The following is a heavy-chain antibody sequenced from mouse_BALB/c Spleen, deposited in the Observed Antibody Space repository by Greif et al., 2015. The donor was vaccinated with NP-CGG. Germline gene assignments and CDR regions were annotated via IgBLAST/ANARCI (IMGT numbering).Heavy chain of an antibody. CDR2: INPSTGYT. J-gene: IGHJ1*01. D-gene: IGHD4-1*01. Sequence: VQLQQSGAELAKPGASVKMSCKASGYTFTSYWMHWVKQRPGQGLEWIGYINPSTGYTEYNQKFKDKATLTADKSSSTAYMQLSSLTSEDSAVYYCATGTYFDDWGAGTTVTVSS. CDR3: ATGTYFDD. V-gene: IGHV1-7*01. CDR1: GYTFTSYW.